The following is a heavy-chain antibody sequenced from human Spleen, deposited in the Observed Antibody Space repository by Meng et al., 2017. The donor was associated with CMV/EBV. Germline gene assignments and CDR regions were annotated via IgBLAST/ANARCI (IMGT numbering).Heavy chain of an antibody. D-gene: IGHD3-10*01. V-gene: IGHV3-7*01. CDR2: IKQDGSEK. CDR3: ARYDHLLLNDY. J-gene: IGHJ4*02. Sequence: GESLKISCAASGFTFSSYWMSWVRQATGKGLEWVANIKQDGSEKDYVDSVKGRFTISRDNAKNSLYRKMNSLRAEDTAVFYCARYDHLLLNDYWGQGTLVTVSS. CDR1: GFTFSSYW.